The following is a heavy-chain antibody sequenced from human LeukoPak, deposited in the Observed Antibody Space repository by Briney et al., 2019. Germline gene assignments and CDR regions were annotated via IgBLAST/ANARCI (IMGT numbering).Heavy chain of an antibody. CDR1: GFTFSSYW. CDR2: IASDGSST. CDR3: ARGRPHGNDY. J-gene: IGHJ4*02. D-gene: IGHD4-23*01. V-gene: IGHV3-74*01. Sequence: GGSLRLSCAASGFTFSSYWMNWVRQAPGKGLVWVSRIASDGSSTTYADSVKGRFSISRDNAKNTLYLQMNGLRVEDTAVYYCARGRPHGNDYWGQGTLVTVSS.